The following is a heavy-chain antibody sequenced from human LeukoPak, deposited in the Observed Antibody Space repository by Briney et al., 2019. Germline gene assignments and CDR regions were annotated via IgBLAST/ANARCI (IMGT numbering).Heavy chain of an antibody. CDR2: IFHSGST. CDR1: GASIIGPKW. D-gene: IGHD6-19*01. J-gene: IGHJ4*02. CDR3: ATSSGWYRYDS. Sequence: PSGTLSLTCTVSGASIIGPKWWNWVRLSPGKGMEWIGEIFHSGSTHYNPSLKSRVTISVDTSKNHFSLILTSVTDADTAVYYCATSSGWYRYDSWGQGTLVTVSS. V-gene: IGHV4-4*02.